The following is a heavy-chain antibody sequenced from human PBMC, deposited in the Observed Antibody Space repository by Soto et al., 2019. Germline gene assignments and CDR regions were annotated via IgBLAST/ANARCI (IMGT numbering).Heavy chain of an antibody. D-gene: IGHD3-10*01. CDR1: GFTFSNYA. CDR2: ISARGGTT. V-gene: IGHV3-23*01. J-gene: IGHJ6*02. Sequence: EVQLLESGGGLVQPGGSLRLSCAASGFTFSNYAMSWVRQAPGKGLEWVTGISARGGTTYYVDSVKGRFTISRDNSKNTLYLQMNALRAEDRAVYYCAKDRGFGAGHGMDVWGQGTTVNVSS. CDR3: AKDRGFGAGHGMDV.